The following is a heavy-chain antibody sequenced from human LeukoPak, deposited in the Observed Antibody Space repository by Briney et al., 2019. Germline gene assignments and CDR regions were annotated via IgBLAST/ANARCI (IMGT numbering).Heavy chain of an antibody. Sequence: SETLSLTCTVSGGSISGSSYHWGWIRQPPGKGLEWIGSINYSWHTYYNPSLVSRVTISVDSSKNQFSLKVTSVTAADTALYYCAPTYSYTRGGYDYWGPGTLVTVSS. CDR3: APTYSYTRGGYDY. CDR1: GGSISGSSYH. V-gene: IGHV4-39*01. J-gene: IGHJ4*02. CDR2: INYSWHT. D-gene: IGHD5-18*01.